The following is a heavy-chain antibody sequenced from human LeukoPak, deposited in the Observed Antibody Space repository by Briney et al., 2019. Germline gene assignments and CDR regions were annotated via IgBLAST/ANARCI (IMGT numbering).Heavy chain of an antibody. CDR3: AKELGLLWFGESRFDS. Sequence: AGGSLRLSCAASGFTFSSYAMSWVRQAPGKGLEWVSAISGSGGSTYYADSVKGRFTISRDNSKNTLYLQMNSLRAEDTAVYYCAKELGLLWFGESRFDSWGQGTLVTVSS. V-gene: IGHV3-23*01. J-gene: IGHJ4*02. CDR1: GFTFSSYA. CDR2: ISGSGGST. D-gene: IGHD3-10*01.